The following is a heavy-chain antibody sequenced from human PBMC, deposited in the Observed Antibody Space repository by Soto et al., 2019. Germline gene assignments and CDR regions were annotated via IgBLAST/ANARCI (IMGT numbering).Heavy chain of an antibody. J-gene: IGHJ5*02. D-gene: IGHD3-10*01. CDR1: GGSISSYY. V-gene: IGHV4-59*01. CDR3: ARYGSGSSVWFDP. CDR2: NSGST. Sequence: SETLSLTCTVSGGSISSYYWSWIRQPPGKGLEWIGYNSGSTNYNPSLKSRVTISVDTSKNQFSLKLSSVTAADTAVYYCARYGSGSSVWFDPWGQGTLVTVSS.